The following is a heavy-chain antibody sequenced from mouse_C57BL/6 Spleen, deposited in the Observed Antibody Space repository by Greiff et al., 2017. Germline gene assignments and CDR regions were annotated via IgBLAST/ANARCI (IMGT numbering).Heavy chain of an antibody. CDR3: TRDARVVVATRSV. CDR1: GFTFSDFY. J-gene: IGHJ1*03. CDR2: SRNKANDYTT. Sequence: EVKLVESGGGLVQSGRSLRLSCATSGFTFSDFYMEWVRQAPGKGLEWIAASRNKANDYTTEYSASVKGRFIVSRDTSQSILYLQMKALRAEDTAIYYCTRDARVVVATRSVWGTGATVTASS. D-gene: IGHD1-1*01. V-gene: IGHV7-1*01.